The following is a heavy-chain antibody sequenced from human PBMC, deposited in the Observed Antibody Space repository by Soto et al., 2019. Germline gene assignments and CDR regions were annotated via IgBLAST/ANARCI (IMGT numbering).Heavy chain of an antibody. Sequence: SETLSLTCTVSGGSISSYYWSWIRQPPGKGQEWIGYIYFRGTTNYNPSLKSRVTMSADTSKNQFSLKLNSLTAADTAVYICVSGYPCLGFDYWGQGPLVTVSS. CDR3: VSGYPCLGFDY. D-gene: IGHD5-18*01. J-gene: IGHJ4*02. CDR1: GGSISSYY. CDR2: IYFRGTT. V-gene: IGHV4-59*08.